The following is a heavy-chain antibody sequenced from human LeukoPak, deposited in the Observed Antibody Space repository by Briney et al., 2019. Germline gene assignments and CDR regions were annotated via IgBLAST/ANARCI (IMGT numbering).Heavy chain of an antibody. Sequence: SETLSLTCTVSGGSISSSSYYWGWIRQPPGKGLEWIGSIHYSGSTNYNPSLKSRVTISVDTSKNQFSLKLSSVTAADTAVYYCARVGAGYCSGGSCYSGYFDYWGQGTLVTVSS. D-gene: IGHD2-15*01. J-gene: IGHJ4*02. CDR2: IHYSGST. CDR3: ARVGAGYCSGGSCYSGYFDY. CDR1: GGSISSSSYY. V-gene: IGHV4-39*07.